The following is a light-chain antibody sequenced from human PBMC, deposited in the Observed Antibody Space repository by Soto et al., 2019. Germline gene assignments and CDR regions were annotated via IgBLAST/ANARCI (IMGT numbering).Light chain of an antibody. Sequence: EIVLTQSPATLSLSPGERATLSCRASQSVSRYLAWYQQKPGQAPRLLLYGASSRATGIPDRFSGSGSGTDFSLTISRLEPEDFAVYYCQHYGSSPPLTFGGGTKVDIK. CDR2: GAS. J-gene: IGKJ4*01. V-gene: IGKV3-20*01. CDR3: QHYGSSPPLT. CDR1: QSVSRY.